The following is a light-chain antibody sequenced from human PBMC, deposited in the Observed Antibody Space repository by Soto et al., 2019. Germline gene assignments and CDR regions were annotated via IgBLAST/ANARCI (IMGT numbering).Light chain of an antibody. CDR1: QSVSSK. V-gene: IGKV3-15*01. CDR2: GAS. J-gene: IGKJ2*01. CDR3: HQSNNWPPT. Sequence: TVMTQSPATLSVSPGERVTLSCRASQSVSSKLAWYQQKPGQAPRHLIYGASTRATGIPARFSGSGSETEFTLTISSLQSEDFAVYFCHQSNNWPPTFGQGTKLEIK.